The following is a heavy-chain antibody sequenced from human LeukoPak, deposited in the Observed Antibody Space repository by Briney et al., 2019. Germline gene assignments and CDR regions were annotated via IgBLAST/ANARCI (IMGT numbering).Heavy chain of an antibody. V-gene: IGHV1-8*03. CDR1: GYTFTSYD. Sequence: ASVKVSCKASGYTFTSYDINWVRQATGQGLEWMGWMNPNSGNTGYAQKFQGRVTITRNTSISTAYMELSSLRSEDTAVYYCARGRDGYNFGQRSYYMDVWGKGTTVTVSS. D-gene: IGHD5-24*01. CDR3: ARGRDGYNFGQRSYYMDV. J-gene: IGHJ6*03. CDR2: MNPNSGNT.